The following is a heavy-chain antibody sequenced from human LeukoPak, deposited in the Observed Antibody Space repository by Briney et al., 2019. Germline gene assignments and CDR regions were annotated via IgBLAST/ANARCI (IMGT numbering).Heavy chain of an antibody. J-gene: IGHJ4*02. Sequence: PGRSLRLSCAASGFTFSSYGMHWVRQAPGKGLEWVAVIWYDGSNKYYADSVKGRFTISRDNSKNTLYLQMNSLRAEDTAVYYCAKESLNYYGSGSYYNPLFDYWGQGTLVTVSS. CDR3: AKESLNYYGSGSYYNPLFDY. V-gene: IGHV3-33*06. CDR2: IWYDGSNK. D-gene: IGHD3-10*01. CDR1: GFTFSSYG.